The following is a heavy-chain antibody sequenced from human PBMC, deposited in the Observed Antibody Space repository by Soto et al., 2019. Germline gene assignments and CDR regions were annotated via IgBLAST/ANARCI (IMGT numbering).Heavy chain of an antibody. Sequence: QVQLVQSGAEVKKPGASVKVSCKASGSTFNTYGYNWVRQAPGQGLDWMGWISAHTGQTNYAQKFQDRVTMTTDTATRTVYMVLRGLRSVDTAVYYCAIDNTVTAPYFYYGMDVWGQGTTVTVSS. J-gene: IGHJ6*02. D-gene: IGHD4-17*01. V-gene: IGHV1-18*01. CDR3: AIDNTVTAPYFYYGMDV. CDR2: ISAHTGQT. CDR1: GSTFNTYG.